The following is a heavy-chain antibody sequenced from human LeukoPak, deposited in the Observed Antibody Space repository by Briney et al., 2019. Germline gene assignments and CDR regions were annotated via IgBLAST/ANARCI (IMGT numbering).Heavy chain of an antibody. D-gene: IGHD3-9*01. Sequence: GGSLRLSCAVSGFTFSSYAMSWVRQAPGKGLEWVSAISGSGGSTYYADSVKGRFTISRDNSKNTLYLQMNSLRAEDTAVYYCAKDRPYDILTGFYFDYWGQGTLVTVSS. CDR2: ISGSGGST. V-gene: IGHV3-23*01. CDR3: AKDRPYDILTGFYFDY. CDR1: GFTFSSYA. J-gene: IGHJ4*02.